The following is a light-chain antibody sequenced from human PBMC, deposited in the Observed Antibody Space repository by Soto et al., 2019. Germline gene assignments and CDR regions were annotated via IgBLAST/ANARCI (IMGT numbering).Light chain of an antibody. CDR1: QTVYNN. J-gene: IGKJ4*01. Sequence: IVMTQSPATLSVSPGEKATLSCRASQTVYNNLAWYQQKPGQAPRLLVYFASTRATGVPARFSGSGSGTEFSLTISSLQSEDFALYYCLQFPAWPLTFGGGTKVEPK. CDR2: FAS. V-gene: IGKV3-15*01. CDR3: LQFPAWPLT.